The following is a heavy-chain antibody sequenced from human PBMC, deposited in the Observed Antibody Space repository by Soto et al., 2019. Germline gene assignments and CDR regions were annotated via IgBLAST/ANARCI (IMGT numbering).Heavy chain of an antibody. CDR1: GGSISSGNW. J-gene: IGHJ4*02. V-gene: IGHV4-4*02. CDR3: ATNPSSSWYGDYFDY. CDR2: IYHSGST. D-gene: IGHD6-13*01. Sequence: SEALSLTCAVSGGSISSGNWWSGVRQRRGKGLEWIGEIYHSGSTNYNPSLKSRVTISVDKSENQFSLKLSSVTAADTAVYYCATNPSSSWYGDYFDYWGQGTLVTVSS.